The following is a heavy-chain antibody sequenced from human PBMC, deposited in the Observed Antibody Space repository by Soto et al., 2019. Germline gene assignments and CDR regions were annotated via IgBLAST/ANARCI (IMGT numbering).Heavy chain of an antibody. CDR3: ARAQYDGDSPYWYFDL. D-gene: IGHD4-17*01. J-gene: IGHJ2*01. CDR1: GFTFSSYS. Sequence: GGSLRLSCAASGFTFSSYSMNWVRQAPGKGLEWVSYISSSSSTIYYADSVKGRFTISRDNAKNSLYLQMNSLRAEDTAVYYCARAQYDGDSPYWYFDLWGRGTLVTVSS. CDR2: ISSSSSTI. V-gene: IGHV3-48*01.